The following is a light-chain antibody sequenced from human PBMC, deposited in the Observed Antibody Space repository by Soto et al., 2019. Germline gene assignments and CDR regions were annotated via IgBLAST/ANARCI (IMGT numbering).Light chain of an antibody. V-gene: IGKV3-20*01. CDR2: GAS. CDR3: QHYVERSPIT. Sequence: EIVLTQSPATLSLSPGERATLSCRASQSVISNLALYQQKPGQAPRLLIYGASSRATGIPDRFSGSVSGTDFTLTISRLEPEDFALYYCQHYVERSPITFGQGTRLEIK. J-gene: IGKJ5*01. CDR1: QSVISN.